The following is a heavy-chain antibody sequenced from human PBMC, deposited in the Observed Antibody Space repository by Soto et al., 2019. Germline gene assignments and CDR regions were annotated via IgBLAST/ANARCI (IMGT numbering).Heavy chain of an antibody. CDR1: GFKFSAFT. D-gene: IGHD6-19*01. V-gene: IGHV3-23*01. CDR2: INPIGDAT. CDR3: AKRLWPISGPFHF. Sequence: DVQLLESGGGLVQPGGSMRLSCTSSGFKFSAFTMDWVRQAPGKGLEWVSEINPIGDATNYATSVKGRFTISRDNFRNTLYLQMDSLRVDDTAMYYCAKRLWPISGPFHFWGRGTLVTVSS. J-gene: IGHJ4*02.